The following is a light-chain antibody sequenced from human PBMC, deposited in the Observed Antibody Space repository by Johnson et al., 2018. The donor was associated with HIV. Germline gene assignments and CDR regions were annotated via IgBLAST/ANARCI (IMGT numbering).Light chain of an antibody. V-gene: IGLV1-51*02. CDR1: SSNIGNNY. Sequence: QSVLTQPPSVSAAPGQKVTISCSGSSSNIGNNYVSWYQQLPGTAPKLLIYENNKRPSGIPHRFSGSKSGTSATLGITGLQAGDEADYYCGTWDSSLSAGVYGAGTNVTVL. J-gene: IGLJ1*01. CDR2: ENN. CDR3: GTWDSSLSAGV.